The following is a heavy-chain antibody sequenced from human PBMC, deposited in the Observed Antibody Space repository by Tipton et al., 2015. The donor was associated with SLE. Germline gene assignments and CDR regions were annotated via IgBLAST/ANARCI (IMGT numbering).Heavy chain of an antibody. Sequence: TLSLTCTVSGGSVSSGSYYWSWIQQPPGKGLEWIGYIYYSGSTNYNPSLKSRVTISVDTSKNQFSLKLSSVTAADTAVYYCARSPYSNYDRYYYGMDVWGQGTTVTVSS. CDR3: ARSPYSNYDRYYYGMDV. CDR1: GGSVSSGSYY. J-gene: IGHJ6*02. CDR2: IYYSGST. D-gene: IGHD4-11*01. V-gene: IGHV4-61*01.